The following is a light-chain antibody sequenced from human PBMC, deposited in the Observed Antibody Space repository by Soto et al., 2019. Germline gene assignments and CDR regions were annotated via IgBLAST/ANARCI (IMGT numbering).Light chain of an antibody. CDR3: AAWDDSLSGGV. CDR1: SFNIGFNY. J-gene: IGLJ1*01. V-gene: IGLV1-47*02. CDR2: SND. Sequence: QSVLTQPPSASGTPGQTVTISCPGSSFNIGFNYVYWYQQLPGMAPKLLIHSNDERPSGVPDRFSGSKSGTSASLAISGLRSEDEAEYYCAAWDDSLSGGVFGTGTKVTVL.